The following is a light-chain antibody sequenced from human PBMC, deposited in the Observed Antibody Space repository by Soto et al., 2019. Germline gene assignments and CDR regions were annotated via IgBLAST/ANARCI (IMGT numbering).Light chain of an antibody. CDR1: NSDVGIYDL. J-gene: IGLJ1*01. CDR3: ISYTSDDVRYV. V-gene: IGLV2-14*01. CDR2: EVS. Sequence: QSALTQPASVSGTPGQSITISCTGSNSDVGIYDLVSWYQHHPGRAPKLIVSEVSHRPSGVSNRFSGSKSGNTASLTISGLQSEDEADYYCISYTSDDVRYVFGTGTKVTAL.